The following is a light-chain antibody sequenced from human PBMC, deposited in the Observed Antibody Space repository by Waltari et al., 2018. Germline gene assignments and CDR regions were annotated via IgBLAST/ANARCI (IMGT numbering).Light chain of an antibody. CDR3: QNHERLPAT. J-gene: IGKJ1*01. Sequence: EVVLTQSPGTLSLSPGERATLSCRASQSFSKYLAWYQQRPGQAPRLLIYAASTRATGVSDRFSGSGFGTDFSLTISRLEPEDFAVYYCQNHERLPATFGQGTKVEIK. CDR1: QSFSKY. V-gene: IGKV3-20*01. CDR2: AAS.